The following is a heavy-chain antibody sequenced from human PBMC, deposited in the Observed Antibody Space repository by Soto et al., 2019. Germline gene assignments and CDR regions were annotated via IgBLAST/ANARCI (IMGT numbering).Heavy chain of an antibody. CDR3: ARGWGVVPLYYYYYYMDV. CDR1: GGSISSYY. CDR2: IYYSGST. J-gene: IGHJ6*03. Sequence: SETLSLTCTVSGGSISSYYWSWIRQPPGKGLEWIGYIYYSGSTNYNPSLKSRVTISVDTSKNQFSLKLSSVTAADTAVYYCARGWGVVPLYYYYYYMDVWGKGTTVTVSS. V-gene: IGHV4-59*01. D-gene: IGHD3-3*01.